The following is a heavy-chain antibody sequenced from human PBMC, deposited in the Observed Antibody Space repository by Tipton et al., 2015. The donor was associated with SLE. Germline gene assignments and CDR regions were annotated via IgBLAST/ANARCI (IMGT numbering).Heavy chain of an antibody. D-gene: IGHD3-3*01. Sequence: TLSLTCTVSGDSINNYHWSWIRQPPGKGLEWIGEINHSGSTNYNPSLKSRVTISVDTSKNQFSLKLSSVTAADTAVYYCAREGPPIFGVVYYYYYYMDVWGKGTTVTVSS. CDR2: INHSGST. J-gene: IGHJ6*03. CDR3: AREGPPIFGVVYYYYYYMDV. V-gene: IGHV4-34*01. CDR1: GDSINNYH.